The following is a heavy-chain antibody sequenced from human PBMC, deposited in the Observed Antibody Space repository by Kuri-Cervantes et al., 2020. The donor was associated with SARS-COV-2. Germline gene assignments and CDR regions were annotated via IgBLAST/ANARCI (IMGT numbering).Heavy chain of an antibody. CDR3: VKDVVSTFCAWGNCYISSYMDV. V-gene: IGHV1-46*01. J-gene: IGHJ6*03. CDR2: INPSGGST. D-gene: IGHD2-2*02. CDR1: GYTFTSYY. Sequence: ASVKASCKASGYTFTSYYMHWVRQAPGQGLEWMGIINPSGGSTSYAQKFQGRVTMTRATSINTVYMELSTLRSDDTAVYFCVKDVVSTFCAWGNCYISSYMDVWGRGTTVTVSS.